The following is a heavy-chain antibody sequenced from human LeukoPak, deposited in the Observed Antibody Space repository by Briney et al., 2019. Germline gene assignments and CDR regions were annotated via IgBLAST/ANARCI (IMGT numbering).Heavy chain of an antibody. J-gene: IGHJ3*01. D-gene: IGHD3-10*01. CDR2: INPSGST. CDR1: GGSIDNYY. V-gene: IGHV4-4*07. CDR3: ARASYYESRNNIAFGL. Sequence: SETLSLTCTVSGGSIDNYYWSWIRQPAGKGLECIGRINPSGSTKNNPSRKSRVTMSLDTPKNQLSLNLGSVTAADTAVYYCARASYYESRNNIAFGLWGRGTMVTVSS.